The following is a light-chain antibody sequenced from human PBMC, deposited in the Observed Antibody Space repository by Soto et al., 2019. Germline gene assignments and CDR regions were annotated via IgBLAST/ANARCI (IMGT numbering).Light chain of an antibody. CDR2: EVS. Sequence: QSALTQPVSVSGSPGQSITISCTGTSSDVGGYNYVYWYQQHPGKAPKLMIYEVSNRPSGVSNRFSGSKSGNTASLTISGLQAEDEADYYCSSYTSSSAYVFGTGTKVTV. J-gene: IGLJ1*01. CDR1: SSDVGGYNY. V-gene: IGLV2-14*01. CDR3: SSYTSSSAYV.